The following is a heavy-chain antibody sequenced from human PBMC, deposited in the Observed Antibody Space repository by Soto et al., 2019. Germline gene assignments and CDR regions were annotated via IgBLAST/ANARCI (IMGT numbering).Heavy chain of an antibody. Sequence: SETLSLTCTVSGGSVSSGSYYWSWIRQPPGKGLEWIGYIYYSGSTNYNPSLKSRVTISVDTSKNQFSLKLSSVTAADTAVYYCARDRVRESIFGVVIIGNYYYGMDVWGQGTTVTVSS. CDR1: GGSVSSGSYY. V-gene: IGHV4-61*01. J-gene: IGHJ6*02. CDR2: IYYSGST. D-gene: IGHD3-3*01. CDR3: ARDRVRESIFGVVIIGNYYYGMDV.